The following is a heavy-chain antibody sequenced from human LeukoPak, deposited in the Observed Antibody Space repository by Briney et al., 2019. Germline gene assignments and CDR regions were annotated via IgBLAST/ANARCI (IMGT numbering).Heavy chain of an antibody. J-gene: IGHJ4*02. D-gene: IGHD3-22*01. V-gene: IGHV3-66*02. CDR2: IYSGGST. CDR1: GFTVSNNY. CDR3: AKTDYDSSGSLDY. Sequence: GGSLRLSCAASGFTVSNNYMRWVRQAPGKGLEWVSLIYSGGSTYYADSVKGRFTISRDNSKNTLYLQMNSLRAEDTAVYYCAKTDYDSSGSLDYWGQGTLVTVSS.